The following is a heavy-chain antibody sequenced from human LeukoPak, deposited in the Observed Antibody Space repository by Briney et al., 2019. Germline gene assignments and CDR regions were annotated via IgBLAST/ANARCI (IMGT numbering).Heavy chain of an antibody. CDR3: ASGPSRFA. CDR1: GFTFSSYG. J-gene: IGHJ5*02. D-gene: IGHD6-13*01. V-gene: IGHV3-30*03. Sequence: GRSLRLSCAASGFTFSSYGMHWVRQAPGKGLEWVAVISYDGSNKYYADSVKGRFTISRDNANNTLYLQMNSLRAEDTAVYYCASGPSRFAWGQGTLVTVSS. CDR2: ISYDGSNK.